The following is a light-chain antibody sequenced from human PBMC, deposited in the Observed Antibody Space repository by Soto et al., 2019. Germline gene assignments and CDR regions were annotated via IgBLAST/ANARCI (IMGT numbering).Light chain of an antibody. J-gene: IGLJ3*02. CDR1: ASNIGADYD. CDR3: QAYDRSLNGWV. V-gene: IGLV1-40*01. CDR2: GNT. Sequence: QSVLTQPPSVSGAPGQRVTISCTGSASNIGADYDAHWYQQLPGAAPQLLIYGNTNRPSGVPDRISGSKSGASAYLSITGLRAEDEADYYCQAYDRSLNGWVFGGGTKVTVL.